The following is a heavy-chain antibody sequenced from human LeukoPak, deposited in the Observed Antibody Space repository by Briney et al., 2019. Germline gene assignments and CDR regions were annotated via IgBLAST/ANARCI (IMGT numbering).Heavy chain of an antibody. J-gene: IGHJ4*02. CDR3: ARDNYGSGSYTPPVDY. Sequence: GGSLRLSCAASGFIFDDYGMSWVRHAPGKGLEWVSGINWNGGSTGYADSVKGRFTISRDNAKNSLYLQMNSLRAEDTALYYCARDNYGSGSYTPPVDYWGQGTLVTVSS. D-gene: IGHD3-10*01. CDR1: GFIFDDYG. V-gene: IGHV3-20*04. CDR2: INWNGGST.